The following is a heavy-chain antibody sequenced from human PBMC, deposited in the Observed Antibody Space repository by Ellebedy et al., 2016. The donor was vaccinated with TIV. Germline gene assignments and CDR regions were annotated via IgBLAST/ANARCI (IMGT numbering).Heavy chain of an antibody. J-gene: IGHJ4*02. CDR2: VNAGGIVI. V-gene: IGHV3-23*01. CDR1: GFNFSSYA. Sequence: GESLKISCTASGFNFSSYAMSWVRQAPGKGLEWVAGVNAGGIVIAYADSVKGRFIISRDNSKNTLDLQMNSLRAEDPAVYYCASSRYHYYVGNTIFVYWGQGTLVTVSS. CDR3: ASSRYHYYVGNTIFVY. D-gene: IGHD3-10*01.